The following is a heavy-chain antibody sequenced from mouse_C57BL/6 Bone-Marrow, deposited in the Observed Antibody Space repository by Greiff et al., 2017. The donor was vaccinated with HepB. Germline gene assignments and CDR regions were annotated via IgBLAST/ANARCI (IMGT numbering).Heavy chain of an antibody. J-gene: IGHJ3*01. CDR3: ARGHYSNRAWFAY. CDR1: GFTFSDYG. D-gene: IGHD2-5*01. Sequence: EVQLVESGGGLVKPGGSLKLSCAASGFTFSDYGMHWVRQAPEKGLEWVAYISSGSSTIYYADTVKGRFTISRDNAKNTPFLQMTSLRSEDTARYYCARGHYSNRAWFAYWGQGTLVTVSA. V-gene: IGHV5-17*01. CDR2: ISSGSSTI.